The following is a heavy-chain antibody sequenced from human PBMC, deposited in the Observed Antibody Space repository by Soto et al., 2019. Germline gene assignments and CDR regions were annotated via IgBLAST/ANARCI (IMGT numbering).Heavy chain of an antibody. V-gene: IGHV1-3*01. D-gene: IGHD2-15*01. CDR1: GYTFTSYA. J-gene: IGHJ4*02. CDR3: ARDCSGGSCYLAMDY. CDR2: INAGNGNT. Sequence: QVQLVQSGAEVKKPGASVKVSCKASGYTFTSYAMHWVRQAPGQRLEWMGWINAGNGNTKYSQKFQGRVTITRDTSASTAYMELSSLRSEDTAVYYCARDCSGGSCYLAMDYWRQGTLVTVSS.